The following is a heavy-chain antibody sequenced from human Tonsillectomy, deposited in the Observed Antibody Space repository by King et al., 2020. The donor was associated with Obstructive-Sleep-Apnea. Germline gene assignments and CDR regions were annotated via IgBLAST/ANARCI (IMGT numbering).Heavy chain of an antibody. V-gene: IGHV3-74*01. D-gene: IGHD4-17*01. CDR3: ARELYGDYGVDY. CDR1: GFTVSRYW. Sequence: VQLVESGGGLVQPGGSLRLSCAASGFTVSRYWMHWVRQAPGKGLVWVSGIKSDGSSTSYADCVKGRFTISRDNAKNTLYLQMNSLGAEDTAVYYCARELYGDYGVDYWGQGTLVTVSS. CDR2: IKSDGSST. J-gene: IGHJ4*02.